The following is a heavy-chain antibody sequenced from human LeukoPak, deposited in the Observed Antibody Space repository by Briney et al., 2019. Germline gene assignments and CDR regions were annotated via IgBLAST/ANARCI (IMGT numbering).Heavy chain of an antibody. CDR1: GFTFNDYA. D-gene: IGHD5-12*01. V-gene: IGHV3-23*01. CDR2: THHYGISK. CDR3: AKDRGTITSLLVIGVPGPAHLFDW. Sequence: AGGSLRLSCAASGFTFNDYAMGWVRHAPGKGLEWVASTHHYGISKYYADSVKGRFTISRDNFRSTLYLEMNSLKVEDTATYYCAKDRGTITSLLVIGVPGPAHLFDWWGQGALVTVSS. J-gene: IGHJ4*02.